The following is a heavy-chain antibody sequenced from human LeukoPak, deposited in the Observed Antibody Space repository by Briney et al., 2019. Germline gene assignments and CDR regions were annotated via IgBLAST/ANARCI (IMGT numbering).Heavy chain of an antibody. D-gene: IGHD1-26*01. CDR3: AKDEGLVGATTFDY. CDR1: GFTFSSYA. V-gene: IGHV3-23*01. J-gene: IGHJ4*02. Sequence: GGSLRLSCAASGFTFSSYAMSWVRQAPGKGLEWVSTISGSGGSTYYADSVKGRFTISRDNSKNTLYLQMNSLRAEDTAVYYCAKDEGLVGATTFDYWRQGTLVTVSS. CDR2: ISGSGGST.